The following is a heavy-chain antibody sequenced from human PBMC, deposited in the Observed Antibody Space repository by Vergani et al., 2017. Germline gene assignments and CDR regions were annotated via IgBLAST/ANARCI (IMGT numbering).Heavy chain of an antibody. D-gene: IGHD2-2*01. CDR1: GYTFTGYY. Sequence: QVQLVQSGAEVKKPGASVKVSCKASGYTFTGYYMHWVRQAPGQGLEWMGWINPNSGGTNYAQKFQGRVTMTRDTSISTAYMELSRLRSDDTAVYYCARPRSPGYCSSTSCYGGNDAFDIWGQGTMVTVSS. CDR2: INPNSGGT. CDR3: ARPRSPGYCSSTSCYGGNDAFDI. V-gene: IGHV1-2*02. J-gene: IGHJ3*02.